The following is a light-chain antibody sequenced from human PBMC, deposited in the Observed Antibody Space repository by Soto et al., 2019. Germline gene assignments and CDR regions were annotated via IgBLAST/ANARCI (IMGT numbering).Light chain of an antibody. J-gene: IGKJ1*01. V-gene: IGKV3-20*01. CDR1: QSVRSAY. CDR3: QQYGSSPEK. CDR2: GAS. Sequence: EIVLTQSPGTLSLSPGERGALSCRASQSVRSAYLAWYQQKPGQAPRLLIYGASSRATGIPDRFSGSGSVTDFTLTISRLEPEDFAVYYCQQYGSSPEKFGQGTVVEIK.